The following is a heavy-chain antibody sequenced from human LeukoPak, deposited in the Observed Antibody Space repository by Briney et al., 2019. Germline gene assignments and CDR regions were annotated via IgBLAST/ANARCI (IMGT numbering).Heavy chain of an antibody. V-gene: IGHV4-39*01. D-gene: IGHD2-2*01. CDR3: ATNPDIVVGTYIFDY. J-gene: IGHJ4*02. CDR1: GGSISSSSYY. Sequence: PSETLSLTCTVSGGSISSSSYYWGWIRQPPGKGLEWIGSIYYSGSTYYNPSLKSRVTISVDTSKDQFSLKLSSVTAADTAVYYCATNPDIVVGTYIFDYWGQGTLVTVSS. CDR2: IYYSGST.